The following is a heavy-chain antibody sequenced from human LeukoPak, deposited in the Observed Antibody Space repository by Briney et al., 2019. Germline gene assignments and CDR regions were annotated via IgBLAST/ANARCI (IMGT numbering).Heavy chain of an antibody. CDR2: IYYSGST. Sequence: PSETLSLTCTVSGGSISSSSYYWGWLRQPQGKGLEWIGSIYYSGSTYYNPSLKSRVTISVDTSKNQFSLKLSSVTAADTAVYYCARENDSSGYSGGAFDIWGQGTMVTVSS. J-gene: IGHJ3*02. CDR3: ARENDSSGYSGGAFDI. CDR1: GGSISSSSYY. D-gene: IGHD3-22*01. V-gene: IGHV4-39*07.